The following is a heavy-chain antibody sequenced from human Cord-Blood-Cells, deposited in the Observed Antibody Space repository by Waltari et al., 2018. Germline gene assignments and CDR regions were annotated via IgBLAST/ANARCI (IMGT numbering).Heavy chain of an antibody. CDR1: GSTFRSHW. CDR2: IKQDGSEK. Sequence: EVQLVESGGGLVQPGGPLRLSCAPSGSTFRSHWMGWVRQAPGKGLEWVANIKQDGSEKYYVDSVKGRFTISRDNAKNSLYLQMNSLRAEDTAVYYCASSEALSDYWGQGTLVTVSS. J-gene: IGHJ4*02. CDR3: ASSEALSDY. V-gene: IGHV3-7*01.